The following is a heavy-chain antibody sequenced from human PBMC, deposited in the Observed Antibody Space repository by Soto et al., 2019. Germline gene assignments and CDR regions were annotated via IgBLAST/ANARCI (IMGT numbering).Heavy chain of an antibody. CDR2: ISWNSGSI. CDR3: AKDSDYGDPFNWFDP. J-gene: IGHJ5*02. Sequence: GGSLRLSCAASGFTFDDYAMHWVRQAPGKGLEWVSGISWNSGSIGYADSVKGRFTISRDNAKNSLYLQMNSLRAEDTALYYCAKDSDYGDPFNWFDPWGQGTLVTVS. CDR1: GFTFDDYA. D-gene: IGHD4-17*01. V-gene: IGHV3-9*01.